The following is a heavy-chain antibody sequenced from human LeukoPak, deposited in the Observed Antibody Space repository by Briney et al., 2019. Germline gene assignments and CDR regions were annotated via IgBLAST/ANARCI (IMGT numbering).Heavy chain of an antibody. V-gene: IGHV3-66*01. CDR1: GFTFSSDY. CDR2: IYSDGKT. J-gene: IGHJ4*02. CDR3: ARAVWDY. D-gene: IGHD3-16*01. Sequence: GGSLRLSCAASGFTFSSDYMSWVRQAPGKGLEWVSVIYSDGKTYYADSVKGRFTISRDNSKNTVFLQMSGLRAEDTAVYYCARAVWDYWGQGTLVTVSS.